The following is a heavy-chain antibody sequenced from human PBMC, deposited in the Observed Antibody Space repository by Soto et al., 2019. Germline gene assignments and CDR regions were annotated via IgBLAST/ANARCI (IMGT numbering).Heavy chain of an antibody. D-gene: IGHD2-15*01. V-gene: IGHV3-23*01. Sequence: EVQLLESGGGLVQPGGSLRLSCAASGFTFSSYAMSWVRQAPGKGLEWVSAISGSGGSTYYADSVKVRFTISTDNSKNTEYLQMNSLRAEGSAGYYCAKKETKPPECVVVVAARSPFCYRGQGTLVTVSS. CDR1: GFTFSSYA. CDR3: AKKETKPPECVVVVAARSPFCY. J-gene: IGHJ4*02. CDR2: ISGSGGST.